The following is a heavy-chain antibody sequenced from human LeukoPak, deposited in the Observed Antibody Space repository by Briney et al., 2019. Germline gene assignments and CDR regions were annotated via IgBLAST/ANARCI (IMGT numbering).Heavy chain of an antibody. J-gene: IGHJ4*02. CDR1: GFTFDDYA. D-gene: IGHD1-26*01. Sequence: GRSLRLSCAASGFTFDDYAMHWVRQAQGRGREWVSGISGSSGSIGYADYVKGRFTISRDNAKNSLYLQMNSLRAEDMALYYCAKGFSGSYFYYFDYWGQGTLVTVSS. CDR3: AKGFSGSYFYYFDY. CDR2: ISGSSGSI. V-gene: IGHV3-9*03.